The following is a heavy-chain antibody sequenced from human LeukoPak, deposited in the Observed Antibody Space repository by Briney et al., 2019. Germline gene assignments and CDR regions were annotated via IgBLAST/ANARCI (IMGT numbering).Heavy chain of an antibody. D-gene: IGHD1-26*01. J-gene: IGHJ4*02. CDR2: INPSGGST. CDR1: GYTFTRYY. CDR3: TTLATRPDKGDY. V-gene: IGHV1-46*01. Sequence: ASVKVSCKASGYTFTRYYMHWVRQAPGQGLEWMGIINPSGGSTSYAQKFQGRVTMTRDTSTSTVYMELSSLKTEDTAVYYCTTLATRPDKGDYWGQGTLVTVSS.